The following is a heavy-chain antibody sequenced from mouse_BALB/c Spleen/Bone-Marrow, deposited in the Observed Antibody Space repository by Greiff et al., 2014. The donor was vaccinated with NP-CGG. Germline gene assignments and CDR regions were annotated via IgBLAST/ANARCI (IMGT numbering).Heavy chain of an antibody. V-gene: IGHV1-7*01. J-gene: IGHJ3*01. CDR3: ARRYRYDGSSAFAY. Sequence: VQLQQSGAELAKPGASVKMSCKASGYTFTSYWMHRVKQRPGQGLEWIGYINPSTGYTEYNQKVKGKATLTTDKSSSTAYMQLSSLTSEGSAIYYCARRYRYDGSSAFAYWGQGTLVTVSA. CDR1: GYTFTSYW. D-gene: IGHD2-14*01. CDR2: INPSTGYT.